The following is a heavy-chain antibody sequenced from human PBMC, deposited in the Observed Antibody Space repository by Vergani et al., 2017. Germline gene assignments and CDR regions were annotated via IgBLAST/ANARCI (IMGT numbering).Heavy chain of an antibody. J-gene: IGHJ4*02. CDR3: ARVRSGSYRELWFDY. CDR2: IYYSGST. CDR1: GGSISSSSYY. Sequence: QLQLQESGPGLVKPSETLSLTCTVSGGSISSSSYYWGWIRQPPGKGLEWIGSIYYSGSTYYNPSLKSRVTISVDTSKNQFSLKLSSVTAADTAVYYCARVRSGSYRELWFDYWGQGTLVTVSS. V-gene: IGHV4-39*01. D-gene: IGHD1-26*01.